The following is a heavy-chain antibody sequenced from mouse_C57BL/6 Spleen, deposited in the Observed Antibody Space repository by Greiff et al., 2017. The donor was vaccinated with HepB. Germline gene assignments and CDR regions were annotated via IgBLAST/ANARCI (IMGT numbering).Heavy chain of an antibody. CDR1: GYSFTDYN. Sequence: EVQLQQSGPELVKPGASVKISCKASGYSFTDYNMNWVKQSNGKSLEWIGVITPNYGTTHYNQKFKGKATLTVDQSSSTAYMQLNSLTSEDSAVYYCARSWITGTLYYFDYWGQGTTLTVSS. CDR2: ITPNYGTT. V-gene: IGHV1-39*01. D-gene: IGHD4-1*01. J-gene: IGHJ2*01. CDR3: ARSWITGTLYYFDY.